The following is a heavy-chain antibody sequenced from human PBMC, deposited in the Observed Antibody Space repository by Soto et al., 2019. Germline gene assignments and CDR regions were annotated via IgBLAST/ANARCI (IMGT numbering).Heavy chain of an antibody. Sequence: ASVKVSCKASGYTFTNYYIHWVRQAPGQGLEWMGIINPSGGGTRYAQKFQGRVTMTRDTSTSTVYMEMSSLRSEDTAVYYCARDYDFWSGYGPGPYYYGMDVWGQGTTVTVS. CDR3: ARDYDFWSGYGPGPYYYGMDV. J-gene: IGHJ6*02. V-gene: IGHV1-46*01. CDR1: GYTFTNYY. D-gene: IGHD3-3*01. CDR2: INPSGGGT.